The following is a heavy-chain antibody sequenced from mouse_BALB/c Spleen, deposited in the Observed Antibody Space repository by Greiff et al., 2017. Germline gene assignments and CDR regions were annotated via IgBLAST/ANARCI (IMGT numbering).Heavy chain of an antibody. J-gene: IGHJ1*01. CDR3: ARKITTATYWYFDV. CDR1: GFSLTSYG. V-gene: IGHV2-2*02. CDR2: IWSGGST. D-gene: IGHD1-2*01. Sequence: QVQLKESGPGLVQPSQSLSITCTVSGFSLTSYGVHWVRQSPGKGLEWLGVIWSGGSTDYNAAFISRLSISKDNSKSQVFFKMNSLQANDTAIYYCARKITTATYWYFDVWGAGTTVTVSS.